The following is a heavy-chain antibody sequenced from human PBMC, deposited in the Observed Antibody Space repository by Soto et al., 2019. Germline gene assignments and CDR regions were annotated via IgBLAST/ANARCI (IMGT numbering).Heavy chain of an antibody. CDR2: IKSKTDGGTT. D-gene: IGHD2-15*01. J-gene: IGHJ5*02. Sequence: GGSPGLSCAASGFTFSNAWMSWVRQAPGKGLEWVGRIKSKTDGGTTDYAAPVKGRFTISRDDSKNTLYLQMNSLKTEDTAVYYCTTDPRGYWSGGSCYSSWFDPWGQGTLVTASS. CDR3: TTDPRGYWSGGSCYSSWFDP. V-gene: IGHV3-15*01. CDR1: GFTFSNAW.